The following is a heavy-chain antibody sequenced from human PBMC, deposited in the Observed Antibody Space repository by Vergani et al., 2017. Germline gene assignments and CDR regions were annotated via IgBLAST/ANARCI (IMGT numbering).Heavy chain of an antibody. CDR3: ARGGGYSSGPGPHFDY. CDR1: GGSISSYY. J-gene: IGHJ4*02. V-gene: IGHV4-59*12. CDR2: IYYSGST. Sequence: QVQLQESGPGLVKPSETLSLTCTVSGGSISSYYWSWIRQPPGKGLEWIGYIYYSGSTNYNPSLKSRVTISVDTSKNQFSLKLSSVTAADTAVYYCARGGGYSSGPGPHFDYWGQGTLVTVSS. D-gene: IGHD6-19*01.